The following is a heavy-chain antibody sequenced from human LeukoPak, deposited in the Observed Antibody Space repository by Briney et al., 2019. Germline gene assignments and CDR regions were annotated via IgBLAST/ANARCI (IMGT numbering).Heavy chain of an antibody. CDR2: INPNSGGT. CDR1: GYTFTSYG. Sequence: ASVKVSCKASGYTFTSYGISWVRQAPGQGLEWMGWINPNSGGTNYAQKFQGRVTMTRDTSISTAYMELSRLRSDDTAVYYCAREIGGTAMAPRYYYYYYGMDVWGQGTTVTVSS. D-gene: IGHD5-18*01. CDR3: AREIGGTAMAPRYYYYYYGMDV. J-gene: IGHJ6*02. V-gene: IGHV1-2*02.